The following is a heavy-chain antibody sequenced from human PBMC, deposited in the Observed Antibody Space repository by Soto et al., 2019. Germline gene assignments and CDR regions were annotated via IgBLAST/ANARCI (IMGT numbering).Heavy chain of an antibody. CDR2: FSDGGSNT. J-gene: IGHJ4*02. D-gene: IGHD6-13*01. CDR1: GFSFSSYA. Sequence: SLRLSCAASGFSFSSYAMNWVRQAPGKGLEWVSAFSDGGSNTYYTDSVKGRFTISRDNSKNTLFLQMNSLRAEDTAVYYCAILDSSSWYTGYYFDYWGQGTLVTVSS. CDR3: AILDSSSWYTGYYFDY. V-gene: IGHV3-23*01.